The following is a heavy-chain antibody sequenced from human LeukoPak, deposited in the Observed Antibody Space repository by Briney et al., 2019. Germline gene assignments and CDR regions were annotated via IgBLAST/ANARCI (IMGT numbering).Heavy chain of an antibody. CDR2: ISSSSSYI. V-gene: IGHV3-21*01. CDR3: ARDRAPEAFDI. D-gene: IGHD1-14*01. CDR1: GFTSSSYN. Sequence: PGGSLRLSCAASGFTSSSYNMNWVRQAPGKGLEWVSSISSSSSYIYYAYSVKGRFTISRDNAKNSLYLQMNSLRAEDTAVYYCARDRAPEAFDIWGQGAKVTVAS. J-gene: IGHJ3*02.